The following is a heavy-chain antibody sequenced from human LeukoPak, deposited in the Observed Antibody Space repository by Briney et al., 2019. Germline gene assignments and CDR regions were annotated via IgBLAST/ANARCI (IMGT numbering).Heavy chain of an antibody. J-gene: IGHJ4*02. Sequence: SETLSLTRVVSDYSISSAYYWGWIRQPPGKGLEWIGSIHHSGSTYYNPSLKSRVTISVDRSKNQFSLKLSSVTAADTAVYYCARAGDYVDYWGQGTLVTVSS. CDR1: DYSISSAYY. V-gene: IGHV4-38-2*01. D-gene: IGHD4-17*01. CDR3: ARAGDYVDY. CDR2: IHHSGST.